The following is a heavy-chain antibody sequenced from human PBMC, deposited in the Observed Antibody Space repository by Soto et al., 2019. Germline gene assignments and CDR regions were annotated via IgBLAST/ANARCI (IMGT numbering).Heavy chain of an antibody. D-gene: IGHD6-19*01. V-gene: IGHV3-30-3*01. J-gene: IGHJ6*02. CDR1: GFTFSSYA. Sequence: PGGSLRLSCAASGFTFSSYAIHWVRQAPGKGLEWVAVISYDGSNKYYADSVKGRFTISRDNSKNTLYLQMNSLRAEDTAVYYCARGTTVAGTSFLYYYGMDVWGQGTTVTVSS. CDR3: ARGTTVAGTSFLYYYGMDV. CDR2: ISYDGSNK.